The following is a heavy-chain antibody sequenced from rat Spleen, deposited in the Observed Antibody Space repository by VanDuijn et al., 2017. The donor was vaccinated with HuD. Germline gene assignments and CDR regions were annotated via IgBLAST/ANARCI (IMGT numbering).Heavy chain of an antibody. CDR2: IWSGGST. CDR1: GLSLPSNS. D-gene: IGHD1-11*01. J-gene: IGHJ2*01. V-gene: IGHV2-47*01. Sequence: QVQLKESGPGLVQPSQTLSLTCTVSGLSLPSNSVSWIRQPPGKGLEWMGVIWSGGSTDYNSALKSRLSISRDTSKSQVFLKMNSLQTEDTAIYFCTSTEGIVPDYWGQGVMVTVSS. CDR3: TSTEGIVPDY.